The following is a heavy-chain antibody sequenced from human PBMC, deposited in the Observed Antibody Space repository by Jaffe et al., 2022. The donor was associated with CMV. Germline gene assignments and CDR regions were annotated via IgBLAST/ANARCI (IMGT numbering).Heavy chain of an antibody. D-gene: IGHD2-15*01. Sequence: QLQLQESGPGLVKPSETLSLTCTVSGGSISSSSYYWGWIRQPPGKGLEWIGSIYYSGSTYYNPSLKSRVTISVDTSKNQFSLKLSSVTAADTAVYYCASRAPMRYCSGGSCRVLGYYGMDVWGQGTTVTVSS. CDR2: IYYSGST. J-gene: IGHJ6*02. V-gene: IGHV4-39*01. CDR1: GGSISSSSYY. CDR3: ASRAPMRYCSGGSCRVLGYYGMDV.